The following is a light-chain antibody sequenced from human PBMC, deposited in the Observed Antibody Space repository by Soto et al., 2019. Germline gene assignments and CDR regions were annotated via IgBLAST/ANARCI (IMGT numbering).Light chain of an antibody. CDR2: GAS. CDR3: QQYNNWPSWT. V-gene: IGKV3-15*01. J-gene: IGKJ1*01. CDR1: QSVSSN. Sequence: EIVTTQSPATLSVSPGERATLSCRASQSVSSNLAWYQQKPGQAPRLLIYGASTRATGIPARFSGSGSGTEFTLTISSLQSEDFAVYYCQQYNNWPSWTFGQGTKVEI.